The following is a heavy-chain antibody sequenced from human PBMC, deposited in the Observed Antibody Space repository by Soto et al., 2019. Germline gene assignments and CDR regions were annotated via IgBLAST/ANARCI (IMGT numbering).Heavy chain of an antibody. Sequence: GGSLRLSCAASGFTFSSYAMHWVRQAPGKGLEWVAVISYDGSNKYYADSVKGRFTISRDNSKNTLYLQMNSLRAEDTAVYYCARGYYYDSSPLYYFDYWGQGTLVTVSS. CDR3: ARGYYYDSSPLYYFDY. CDR2: ISYDGSNK. V-gene: IGHV3-30-3*01. D-gene: IGHD3-22*01. J-gene: IGHJ4*02. CDR1: GFTFSSYA.